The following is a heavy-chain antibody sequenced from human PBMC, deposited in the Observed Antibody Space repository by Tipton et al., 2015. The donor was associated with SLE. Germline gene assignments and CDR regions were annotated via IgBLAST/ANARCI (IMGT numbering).Heavy chain of an antibody. CDR3: ARGGRSGDRRWTS. CDR2: INHSGRA. V-gene: IGHV4-34*01. D-gene: IGHD6-19*01. CDR1: GGSFSGYY. Sequence: TLSLTCAVYGGSFSGYYWTWIRQSPNTCLEWIGEINHSGRANYNPSPKSRVTVAIETSQNQFSLKVVSVTAADTAVYYCARGGRSGDRRWTSWGQGSLVTVSS. J-gene: IGHJ4*02.